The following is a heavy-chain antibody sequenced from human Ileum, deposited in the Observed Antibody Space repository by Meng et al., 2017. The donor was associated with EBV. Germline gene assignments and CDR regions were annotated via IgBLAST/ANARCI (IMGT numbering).Heavy chain of an antibody. CDR1: DGSISSSNW. CDR2: IYHSGRT. V-gene: IGHV4-4*02. D-gene: IGHD6-19*01. J-gene: IGHJ4*02. CDR3: ASVGQWLSIDY. Sequence: QVLVTGPGPRLGPPSGTRALTGAFSDGSISSSNWRRWVRRPPGKGVEWMREIYHSGRTNNNRSPKTRVTISVHKSKNQFSLNLSYVAAADSAVYYCASVGQWLSIDYWGQGTLVTVSS.